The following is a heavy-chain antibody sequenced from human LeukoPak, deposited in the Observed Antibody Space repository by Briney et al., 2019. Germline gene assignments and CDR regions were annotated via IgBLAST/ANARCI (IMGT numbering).Heavy chain of an antibody. D-gene: IGHD5-24*01. CDR3: ARVSGRWLQFNY. Sequence: GASVKVPCKASGYTFTSYAMHWVRQAPGQRLEWMGWINAGNGNTKYSQKFQGRVTITRDTSASTAYMELSSLRSEDTAVYYCARVSGRWLQFNYWGQGTLVTVSS. CDR1: GYTFTSYA. J-gene: IGHJ4*02. CDR2: INAGNGNT. V-gene: IGHV1-3*01.